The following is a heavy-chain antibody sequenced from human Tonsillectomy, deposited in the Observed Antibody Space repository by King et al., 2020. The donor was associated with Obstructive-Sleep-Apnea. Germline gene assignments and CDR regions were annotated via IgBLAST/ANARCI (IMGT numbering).Heavy chain of an antibody. CDR3: AKDYETYYYAFDI. D-gene: IGHD3-10*01. V-gene: IGHV3-9*01. CDR1: GFTFDDYA. CDR2: ISWNSGSI. Sequence: VQLVESGGGLVQPGRSLRLSCAASGFTFDDYAMHWVRQAPGKGLEWVSGISWNSGSIGYADSVKGRFTISRDKAKNSLYLQMNSLRAEDTALYYCAKDYETYYYAFDIWGQGTMVTVSS. J-gene: IGHJ3*02.